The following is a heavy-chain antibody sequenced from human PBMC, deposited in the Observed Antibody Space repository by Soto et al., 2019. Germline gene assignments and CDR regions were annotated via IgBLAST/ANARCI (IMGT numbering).Heavy chain of an antibody. CDR1: GFTFSNAW. J-gene: IGHJ4*02. Sequence: GGSLRLSCAASGFTFSNAWMNWVRQAPGKGLEWVGRIKSKIDGGTTDYAAPVKGRFTISRDDSKNTLFLQMNSLKSEDTAMYYCTTDVGYTSGWQQYFDYWGQGTLVTVSS. V-gene: IGHV3-15*07. D-gene: IGHD6-19*01. CDR3: TTDVGYTSGWQQYFDY. CDR2: IKSKIDGGTT.